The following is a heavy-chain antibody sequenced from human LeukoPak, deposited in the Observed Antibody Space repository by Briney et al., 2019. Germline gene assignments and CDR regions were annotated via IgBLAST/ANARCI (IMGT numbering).Heavy chain of an antibody. CDR3: ARDKAAAGTLFDY. J-gene: IGHJ4*02. D-gene: IGHD6-13*01. Sequence: PGGSLRLSCAASGFTFTTYWMSWVRQAPGKGLEWVSGINWNGGSTSYADSVKGRFTISRDNAKNSLYLQMNSLRAEDTAFYYCARDKAAAGTLFDYWGQGALVTVSS. CDR2: INWNGGST. V-gene: IGHV3-20*04. CDR1: GFTFTTYW.